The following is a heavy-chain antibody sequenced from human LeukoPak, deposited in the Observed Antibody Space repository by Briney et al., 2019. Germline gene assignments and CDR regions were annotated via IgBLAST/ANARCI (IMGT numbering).Heavy chain of an antibody. Sequence: SETLSLTCTVSGGSISSYYWSWIRQPPGKGLEWIGYIYYSGSTNYNPSLKSRVTISVDTSKNQFSLKLSSVTAADTAVYYCARAFGSGYTDYWDQGTLVTVSS. J-gene: IGHJ4*02. V-gene: IGHV4-59*08. D-gene: IGHD5-12*01. CDR3: ARAFGSGYTDY. CDR1: GGSISSYY. CDR2: IYYSGST.